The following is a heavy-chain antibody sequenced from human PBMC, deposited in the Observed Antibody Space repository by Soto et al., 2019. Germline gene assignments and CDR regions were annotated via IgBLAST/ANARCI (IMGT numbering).Heavy chain of an antibody. CDR3: ARDRDGYNSLDY. V-gene: IGHV3-30-3*01. Sequence: ESGGGVVQPGRSLRLSCAASGFTFSSYAMHWVRQAPGKGLEWVAVISYDGSNKYYADSVKGRFTISRDNSKNTLYLQMNSLRAEDTAVYYCARDRDGYNSLDYWGQGTLVTVSS. CDR2: ISYDGSNK. CDR1: GFTFSSYA. D-gene: IGHD2-21*01. J-gene: IGHJ4*02.